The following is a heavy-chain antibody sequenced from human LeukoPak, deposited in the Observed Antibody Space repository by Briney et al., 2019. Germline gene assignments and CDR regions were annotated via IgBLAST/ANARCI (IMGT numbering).Heavy chain of an antibody. CDR1: GFTFSSYW. D-gene: IGHD5-12*01. CDR3: ARAGVDSGYDFQTFDY. CDR2: IKQDGSEK. J-gene: IGHJ4*02. V-gene: IGHV3-7*01. Sequence: PGGSLRLSCAASGFTFSSYWMSWVRQAPGKGLEWVANIKQDGSEKYYVDSVKGRFTISRDNAKNSLYLQMNSLRAEDTAVYYCARAGVDSGYDFQTFDYWGQGTLVTVSS.